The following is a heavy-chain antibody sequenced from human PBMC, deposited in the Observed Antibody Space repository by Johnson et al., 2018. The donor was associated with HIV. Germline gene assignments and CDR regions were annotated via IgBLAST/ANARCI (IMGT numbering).Heavy chain of an antibody. D-gene: IGHD3-22*01. Sequence: VQLVESGGGVVQPGRSLRLSCAASGFTVSSNYMSWVRQAPGKGLEWVSVIYSGGSTIYYADSVKGRFTISRDNAKNSLYLQMNSLRAEDTAVYYCARGSRYTYDNDDADLLHAFDFWGQGTMVTVSS. CDR1: GFTVSSNY. CDR3: ARGSRYTYDNDDADLLHAFDF. V-gene: IGHV3-66*01. J-gene: IGHJ3*01. CDR2: IYSGGSTI.